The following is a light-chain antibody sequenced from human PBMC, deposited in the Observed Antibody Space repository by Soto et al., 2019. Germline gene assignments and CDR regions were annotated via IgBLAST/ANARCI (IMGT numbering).Light chain of an antibody. CDR2: GAS. V-gene: IGKV3-20*01. J-gene: IGKJ2*01. Sequence: EIVLTQSPGTLSLSPGERATLSCRASQSVSSSYLAWYQQKPGQAPRLLIYGASSRATGIPDRFSGSGAGTDFTLTISRLESEYVAVYYCQQYGSSPPYTFGQGTKLEIK. CDR1: QSVSSSY. CDR3: QQYGSSPPYT.